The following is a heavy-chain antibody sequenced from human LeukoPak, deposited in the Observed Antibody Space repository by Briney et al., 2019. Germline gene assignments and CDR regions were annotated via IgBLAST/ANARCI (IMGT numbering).Heavy chain of an antibody. CDR2: IYYSGST. CDR1: GGSISSYY. J-gene: IGHJ4*02. CDR3: ARAHSSGRIINY. Sequence: SETLSLTCTVSGGSISSYYWSWIRQPPGKGLEWIGYIYYSGSTNYNPSLKSRVTISVDTSKNQFSLKLSSVTAADTAVYYCARAHSSGRIINYWGQGTLVTVSS. D-gene: IGHD6-19*01. V-gene: IGHV4-59*01.